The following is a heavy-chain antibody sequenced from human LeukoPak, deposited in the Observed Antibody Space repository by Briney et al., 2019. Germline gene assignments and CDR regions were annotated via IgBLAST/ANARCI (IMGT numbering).Heavy chain of an antibody. Sequence: PSETLSFTCTVSGGSISSGGYYWSWIRQHPGKGLEWIGYIYYSGSTYYNPSLKSRVTISVDTSKNQFSLKLSSVTAADTAVYYCARVDGGYYYDSSGYYFDYWGQGTLVTVSS. D-gene: IGHD3-22*01. J-gene: IGHJ4*02. CDR3: ARVDGGYYYDSSGYYFDY. CDR1: GGSISSGGYY. V-gene: IGHV4-31*03. CDR2: IYYSGST.